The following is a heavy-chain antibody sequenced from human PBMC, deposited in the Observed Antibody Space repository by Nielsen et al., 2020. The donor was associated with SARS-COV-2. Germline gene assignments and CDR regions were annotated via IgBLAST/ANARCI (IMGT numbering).Heavy chain of an antibody. CDR1: GGSISSGDYY. CDR2: IYYCGST. V-gene: IGHV4-30-4*01. Sequence: SETLSLTCTVSGGSISSGDYYWSWIRQPPGKGLEWIGYIYYCGSTHYNPSLKSRVIISVDTSNNQFSLKLNCVTAADTAVYYCARVKTSLGWFDPWGQGTLVTVSS. J-gene: IGHJ5*02. CDR3: ARVKTSLGWFDP. D-gene: IGHD7-27*01.